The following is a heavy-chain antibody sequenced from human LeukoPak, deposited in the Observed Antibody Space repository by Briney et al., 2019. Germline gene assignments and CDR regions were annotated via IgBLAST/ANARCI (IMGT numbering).Heavy chain of an antibody. Sequence: PSETLSLTCTVSGGSISRSSYYWGWIRQPPGKGLEWIGSIYYSGSTYYNPSLKSRVTISVDTSKNQFSLKLSSVTAADTAVYYCARVDVVRGVLRFDPWGQGTLVTVSS. D-gene: IGHD3-10*01. CDR3: ARVDVVRGVLRFDP. V-gene: IGHV4-39*07. J-gene: IGHJ5*02. CDR2: IYYSGST. CDR1: GGSISRSSYY.